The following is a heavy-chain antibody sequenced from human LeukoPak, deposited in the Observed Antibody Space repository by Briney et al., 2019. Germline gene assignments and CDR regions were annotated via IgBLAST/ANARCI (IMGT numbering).Heavy chain of an antibody. CDR1: GFTFSSYE. D-gene: IGHD6-19*01. Sequence: GGSLRLSCAASGFTFSSYEMNWVRQAPGKGLEWVASVKPDGSEKYYLDSVKGRFTISRDNARDSLYLQMNSLRDDDTSVYFCARDASALYWGRGTLVTVSS. CDR2: VKPDGSEK. CDR3: ARDASALY. J-gene: IGHJ4*02. V-gene: IGHV3-7*01.